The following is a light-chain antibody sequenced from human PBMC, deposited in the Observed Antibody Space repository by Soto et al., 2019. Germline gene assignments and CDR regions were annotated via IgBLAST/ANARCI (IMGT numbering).Light chain of an antibody. J-gene: IGKJ5*01. CDR1: QGISSY. Sequence: DIQLTQSPSFLSASVGDRVTITCRASQGISSYLALYQQKPGKAPKFLIYAASTLRGGVPSRFSGSGSGTEFTLTISSLQPEDFATYYCQGLNDYPITFGQGTRLEIK. CDR2: AAS. CDR3: QGLNDYPIT. V-gene: IGKV1-9*01.